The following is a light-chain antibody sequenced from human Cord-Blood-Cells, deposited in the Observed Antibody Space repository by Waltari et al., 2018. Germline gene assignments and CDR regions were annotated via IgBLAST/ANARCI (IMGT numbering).Light chain of an antibody. CDR3: CSYAGSSTYYG. CDR1: RSDDGSYNL. Sequence: QSALTQPAPVYGSPGQSITISCTGTRSDDGSYNLVSWYQQHPGKAPKLMISEGRKRPSGVSNRVSGSKSGNTASRTISGLQAEDEADYYCCSYAGSSTYYGFGTGTKVTVL. CDR2: EGR. V-gene: IGLV2-23*01. J-gene: IGLJ1*01.